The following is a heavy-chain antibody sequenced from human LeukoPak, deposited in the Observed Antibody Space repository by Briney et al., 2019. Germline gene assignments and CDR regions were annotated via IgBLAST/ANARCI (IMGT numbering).Heavy chain of an antibody. V-gene: IGHV4-34*01. J-gene: IGHJ1*01. CDR2: INHSGST. CDR3: ARGGPHWFQH. Sequence: SETLSLTCTVSGGSISSYYWSWIRQPPGKGLEWIGEINHSGSTNYNPSLKSRVTISVDTSKNQFSLKLSSVTAADTAVYYCARGGPHWFQHWGQGTLVTVSS. CDR1: GGSISSYY.